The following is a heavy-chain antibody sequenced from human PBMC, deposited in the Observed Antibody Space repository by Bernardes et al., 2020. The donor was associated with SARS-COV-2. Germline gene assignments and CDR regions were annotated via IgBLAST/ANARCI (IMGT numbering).Heavy chain of an antibody. CDR3: ARGGTGTTYYYYYGMDV. CDR1: GFTFSSYA. J-gene: IGHJ6*02. Sequence: GGSLRLSCAASGFTFSSYAMSWVRQAPGKGLEWVSAIGTAGDTYYPGSVKGRFTISRENAKNSLYLQMNSLRAGDTAVYYCARGGTGTTYYYYYGMDVWGQGTTVTVSS. D-gene: IGHD1-1*01. CDR2: IGTAGDT. V-gene: IGHV3-13*01.